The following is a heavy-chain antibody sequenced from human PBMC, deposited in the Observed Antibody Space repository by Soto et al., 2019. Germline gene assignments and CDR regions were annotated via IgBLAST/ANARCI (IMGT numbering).Heavy chain of an antibody. V-gene: IGHV3-66*01. CDR1: GFTVSSNY. Sequence: EVQLVESGGGLVQPGGSLILSCAASGFTVSSNYMSWVRQAPGKGLEWVSVIYSGGSRYYADSVKGRFTTSRDNSKNTLYLQMNSLRAEDTAVYYCARDYGDYDYYYYYYMDVWGKGTTVTVSS. CDR3: ARDYGDYDYYYYYYMDV. D-gene: IGHD4-17*01. CDR2: IYSGGSR. J-gene: IGHJ6*03.